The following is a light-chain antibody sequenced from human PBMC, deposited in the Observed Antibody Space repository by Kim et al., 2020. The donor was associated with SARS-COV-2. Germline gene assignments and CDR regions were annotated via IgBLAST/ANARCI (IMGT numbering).Light chain of an antibody. J-gene: IGKJ4*01. CDR3: QRYGSSAVT. Sequence: LSLGERATLSCRASQNINVFLAWYQQKPGQAPRLLIHDSSKRATGVPARFSGSGSGTDFTLTISGLEADDFAVYYCQRYGSSAVTFGGGTKVDIK. V-gene: IGKV3-11*01. CDR2: DSS. CDR1: QNINVF.